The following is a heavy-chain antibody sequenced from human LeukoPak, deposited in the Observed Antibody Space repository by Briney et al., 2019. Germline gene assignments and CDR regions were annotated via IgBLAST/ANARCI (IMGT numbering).Heavy chain of an antibody. CDR1: GGSISTYY. D-gene: IGHD1-26*01. V-gene: IGHV4-59*08. J-gene: IGHJ4*02. Sequence: SETLSLTCTVSGGSISTYYWSWLRQPPGKGLEWIAYIYGGGVTSHNPPLKGRVTISVDSPKNRFSLRLSSLTAFDTALYYCARHGGTLDYFDRWGPGSLVTVSS. CDR3: ARHGGTLDYFDR. CDR2: IYGGGVT.